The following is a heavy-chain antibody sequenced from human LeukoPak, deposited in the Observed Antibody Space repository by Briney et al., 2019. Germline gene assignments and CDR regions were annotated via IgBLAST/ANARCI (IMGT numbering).Heavy chain of an antibody. D-gene: IGHD4-17*01. Sequence: SQTLSLTCTVSDDSLISGTYYWNWIRQYPGKGLEWVGYIRFTGSTDYSPSLKSRGTISVDKSKNRFSLNVNSVTAADTAVYYCARATTATTGFGYFDSWGQGALVTVSS. CDR2: IRFTGST. V-gene: IGHV4-31*03. J-gene: IGHJ4*02. CDR1: DDSLISGTYY. CDR3: ARATTATTGFGYFDS.